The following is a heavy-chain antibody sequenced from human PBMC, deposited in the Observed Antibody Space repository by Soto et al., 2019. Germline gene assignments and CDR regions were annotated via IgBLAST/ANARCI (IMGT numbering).Heavy chain of an antibody. CDR1: GFTVSSSY. Sequence: GGSLRLSCAASGFTVSSSYISWVRQAPGKGPQWVSVINSGGSTYYADSVKGRFTVSRDNFRNTLYLQMNSLRAEDTALYYCARQGNYPRNWFDPWGQGTLVTVSS. V-gene: IGHV3-66*04. D-gene: IGHD3-10*01. J-gene: IGHJ5*02. CDR2: INSGGST. CDR3: ARQGNYPRNWFDP.